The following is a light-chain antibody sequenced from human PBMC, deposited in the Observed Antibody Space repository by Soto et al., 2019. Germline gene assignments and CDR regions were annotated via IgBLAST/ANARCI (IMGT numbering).Light chain of an antibody. CDR3: QHRNNWLWT. Sequence: EIVLTQSPATLSLSPGERATLSYRASQSVSSYLAWYQQKPGQAPRLLIHEASNRATGIPARFSGSGSGTDFTLTISSLEPEDFAVYYCQHRNNWLWTFGQGTKVDIK. V-gene: IGKV3-11*01. J-gene: IGKJ1*01. CDR2: EAS. CDR1: QSVSSY.